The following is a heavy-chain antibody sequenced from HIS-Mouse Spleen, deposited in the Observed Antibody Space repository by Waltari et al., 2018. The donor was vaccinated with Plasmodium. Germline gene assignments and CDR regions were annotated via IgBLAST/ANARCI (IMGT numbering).Heavy chain of an antibody. CDR2: NYYSGDT. CDR3: ARDRITGTSYFDY. D-gene: IGHD1-7*01. Sequence: QLQLQESGPGLVKPSETLSLTCTVSGGSISSSSYYWGWIRQPPGKGLEWIGSNYYSGDTYYNPSIKSRVTISVDTSKNQFSLKLSAVTAADTAVYYCARDRITGTSYFDYWGQGTLVTVSS. V-gene: IGHV4-39*07. J-gene: IGHJ4*02. CDR1: GGSISSSSYY.